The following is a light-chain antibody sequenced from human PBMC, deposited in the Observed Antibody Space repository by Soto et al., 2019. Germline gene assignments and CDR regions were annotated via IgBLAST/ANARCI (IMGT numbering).Light chain of an antibody. V-gene: IGLV2-14*02. CDR2: KRT. CDR1: SSDVGSFYR. Sequence: ARTQPPSVSWSRGQSITISCPRNSSDVGSFYRVSWYQQHPGKVPNGMMYKRTNPPSVVSAGFSGSKSGNTAYLTISWPQVDQEVEYVFFSFTTTSTHVFGNGTKGTVL. J-gene: IGLJ1*01. CDR3: FSFTTTSTHV.